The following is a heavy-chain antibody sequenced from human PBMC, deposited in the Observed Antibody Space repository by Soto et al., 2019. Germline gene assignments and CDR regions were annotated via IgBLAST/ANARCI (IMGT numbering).Heavy chain of an antibody. J-gene: IGHJ4*02. V-gene: IGHV3-23*01. CDR3: AKAARDCGGDCYSSYFDS. D-gene: IGHD2-21*02. CDR1: RFTFGGYA. CDR2: ITGNAANT. Sequence: PGRSLRLSCSASRFTFGGYAMSWVRQAPGKGLEWVSGITGNAANTVYADSVKGRFTISRDNSKNALYLQLNSLRAEDTAVYFCAKAARDCGGDCYSSYFDSWGQGALVTVSS.